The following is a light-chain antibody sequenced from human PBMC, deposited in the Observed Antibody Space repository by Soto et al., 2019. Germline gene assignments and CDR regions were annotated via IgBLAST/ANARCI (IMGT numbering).Light chain of an antibody. Sequence: EVVMTQSPATLSVSPGERVTFSCRASQSVTTNLAWYQHKPGQSPRLLIYDASNRATGIPARFSGSGSGTEFTLTISSLQSEDFAVYYCQQFNNWPRTFGQGTKVDIK. CDR2: DAS. V-gene: IGKV3D-15*01. CDR3: QQFNNWPRT. CDR1: QSVTTN. J-gene: IGKJ1*01.